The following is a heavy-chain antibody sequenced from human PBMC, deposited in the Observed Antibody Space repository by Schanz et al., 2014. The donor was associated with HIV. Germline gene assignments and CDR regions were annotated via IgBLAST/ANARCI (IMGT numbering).Heavy chain of an antibody. V-gene: IGHV1-8*02. Sequence: QVQLVQSGAEVRKPGASVRVSCKASGYNFGNLDINWVRQATGQGLEWLGWMNPGSGNTGYAWKFQGRVTMTRDTSIRTAYMELSSLRSDDTAVYYCARGVNLIRYCPTVTCFPNWFDSWGQGNVVTVS. J-gene: IGHJ5*01. CDR3: ARGVNLIRYCPTVTCFPNWFDS. CDR1: GYNFGNLD. CDR2: MNPGSGNT. D-gene: IGHD1-1*01.